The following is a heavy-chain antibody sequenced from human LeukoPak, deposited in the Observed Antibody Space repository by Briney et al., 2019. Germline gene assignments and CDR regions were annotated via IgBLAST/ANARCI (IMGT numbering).Heavy chain of an antibody. CDR2: IYHSGST. CDR3: AADYGSGSFDI. D-gene: IGHD3-10*01. J-gene: IGHJ3*02. V-gene: IGHV4-39*07. CDR1: GVSISSSNSY. Sequence: SETLSLTCTVSGVSISSSNSYWGWIRQPPGKGLEWIGSIYHSGSTYYNPSLKSRVTISVDTSKNQFSLKLSSVTAADTAVYYCAADYGSGSFDIWGQGTMVTVSS.